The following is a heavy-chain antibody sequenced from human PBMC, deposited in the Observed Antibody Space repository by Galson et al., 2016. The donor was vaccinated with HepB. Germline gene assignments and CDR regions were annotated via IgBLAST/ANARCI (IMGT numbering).Heavy chain of an antibody. CDR1: GFTFDDYA. D-gene: IGHD3-10*01. V-gene: IGHV3-9*01. J-gene: IGHJ6*02. Sequence: SLRLSCAASGFTFDDYAMHWVRQAPGKGLEWVSSISWYSGNTAYADSVKGRFTISRDNAKKSLYLQMNSLRAEDTALYYCAKDDYASGSFNYGMDVWGQGTTVIVSS. CDR3: AKDDYASGSFNYGMDV. CDR2: ISWYSGNT.